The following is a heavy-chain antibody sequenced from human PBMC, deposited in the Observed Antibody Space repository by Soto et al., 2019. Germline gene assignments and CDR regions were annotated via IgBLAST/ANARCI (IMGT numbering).Heavy chain of an antibody. J-gene: IGHJ4*02. CDR2: IRSQPYGGTA. D-gene: IGHD3-3*01. V-gene: IGHV3-49*03. Sequence: PGGSLRLSCTASGFPFGNFLMSWFRQAPWKGMEWVGFIRSQPYGGTAEYAASVSGRFIISRDDSKGIAYLQMNTLQTEDSGVYYCIGIFPFWAQGTLVPVSS. CDR3: IGIFPF. CDR1: GFPFGNFL.